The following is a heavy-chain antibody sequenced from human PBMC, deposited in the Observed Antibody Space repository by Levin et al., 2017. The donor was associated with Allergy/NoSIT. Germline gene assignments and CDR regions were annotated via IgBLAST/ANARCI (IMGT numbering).Heavy chain of an antibody. CDR2: IFHSGTT. D-gene: IGHD3-22*01. CDR1: GGSISSSSYY. V-gene: IGHV4-39*01. Sequence: PSETLSLTCTVSGGSISSSSYYWGWIRQPPGKGLEWIGSIFHSGTTYYNPSLKIPFTISVHTSKNQFSLKLSSVTAAATAVYYCARHRYDYDSSGVDDDFDIWGQGKMVT. CDR3: ARHRYDYDSSGVDDDFDI. J-gene: IGHJ3*02.